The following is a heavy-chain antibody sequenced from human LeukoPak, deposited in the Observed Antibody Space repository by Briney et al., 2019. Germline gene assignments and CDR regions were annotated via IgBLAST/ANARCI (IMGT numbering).Heavy chain of an antibody. D-gene: IGHD3-22*01. CDR3: ATMIRSLGGADH. J-gene: IGHJ4*02. Sequence: LPGGSLRLSCVASGFTFSIYAMTWVRQAPGKGLEWTSGISVSGGTTHYAESVKGRFTISRDNSRNTLYLQMNSLRAEDTALYYCATMIRSLGGADHWGQGSLVTVSS. CDR1: GFTFSIYA. V-gene: IGHV3-23*01. CDR2: ISVSGGTT.